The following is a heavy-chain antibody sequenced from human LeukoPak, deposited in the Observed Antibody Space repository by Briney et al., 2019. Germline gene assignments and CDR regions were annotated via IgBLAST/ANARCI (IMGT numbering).Heavy chain of an antibody. CDR2: ISSSSSSYI. J-gene: IGHJ3*02. CDR1: GFTFSDFT. CDR3: ARVRIDILTDFDAFDI. Sequence: GGSLRLSCVGSGFTFSDFTINWVRQAPGKGLEWVSCISSSSSSYIYYADSVKGRFTISRDNAKNSVYLEMNSLRAEDTAVYYCARVRIDILTDFDAFDIWGQGTMVTVSS. V-gene: IGHV3-21*06. D-gene: IGHD3-9*01.